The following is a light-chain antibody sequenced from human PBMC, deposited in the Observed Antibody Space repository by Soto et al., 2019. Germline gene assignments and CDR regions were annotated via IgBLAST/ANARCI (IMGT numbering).Light chain of an antibody. Sequence: GDRITITCRATQDIRNDLGWYQQKPGKAPNPLIYGTSNLKSGVPSRFSGSGSGTDFTLTISSLQHEDFAIYYGLHDYIYPYPFGQGTKVDIK. CDR2: GTS. V-gene: IGKV1-6*01. J-gene: IGKJ2*01. CDR1: QDIRND. CDR3: LHDYIYPYP.